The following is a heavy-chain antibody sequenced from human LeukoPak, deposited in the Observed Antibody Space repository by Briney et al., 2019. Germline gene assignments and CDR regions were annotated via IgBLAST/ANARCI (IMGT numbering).Heavy chain of an antibody. V-gene: IGHV3-11*04. CDR2: ISSSGTTM. D-gene: IGHD3-10*01. CDR1: KFTFSDSY. Sequence: GGPLRLLCGASKFTFSDSYMGWMRLSPGKGLACVSYISSSGTTMYYADSVKGRFTISRDNAKNSLYLQMNSLRADDTAVYYCARAAGSYAFDIWGQGTMVTVSS. CDR3: ARAAGSYAFDI. J-gene: IGHJ3*02.